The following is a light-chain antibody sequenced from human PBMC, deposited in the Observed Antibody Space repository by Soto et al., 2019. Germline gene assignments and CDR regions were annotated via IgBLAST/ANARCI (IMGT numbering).Light chain of an antibody. Sequence: DIQMTPSPSSLSASVGDRVTINCRASLPISNYLAWYQQTPGKTPNLLIYAASTLQAGVPSRFSGSGSGTDFTLTISSRQPEEFATFYCHQRYSTRARTFGEGTKVDIK. J-gene: IGKJ4*01. V-gene: IGKV1-27*01. CDR1: LPISNY. CDR3: HQRYSTRART. CDR2: AAS.